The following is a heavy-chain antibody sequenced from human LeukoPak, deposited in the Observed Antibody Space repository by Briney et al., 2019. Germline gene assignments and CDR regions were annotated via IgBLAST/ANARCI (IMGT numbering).Heavy chain of an antibody. CDR2: IKQDGSEK. CDR3: IRAVDY. V-gene: IGHV3-7*01. CDR1: GFTFSSYA. Sequence: GGSLRLSCAASGFTFSSYAMSWVRQAPGKGLEWVANIKQDGSEKYYVDSVKGRSTISRDNAKNSLYLQMNSLRAEDTAVYYCIRAVDYWGQGTLVTVSS. D-gene: IGHD3-3*01. J-gene: IGHJ4*02.